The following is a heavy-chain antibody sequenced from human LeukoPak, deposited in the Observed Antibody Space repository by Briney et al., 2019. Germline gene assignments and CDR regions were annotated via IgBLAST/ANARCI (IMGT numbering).Heavy chain of an antibody. CDR3: TRLSRYGNRWYYVDY. V-gene: IGHV3-15*07. D-gene: IGHD6-13*01. CDR2: IKSKTHGGTT. CDR1: GFTFTNAW. J-gene: IGHJ4*02. Sequence: PGGSLRLSCAASGFTFTNAWMNWVRQAPGKGLEWVGRIKSKTHGGTTDYAAPVKGRFTISRDDSKNTLYLQMNSLKTEDTAVYYCTRLSRYGNRWYYVDYWGQGTLVTVSS.